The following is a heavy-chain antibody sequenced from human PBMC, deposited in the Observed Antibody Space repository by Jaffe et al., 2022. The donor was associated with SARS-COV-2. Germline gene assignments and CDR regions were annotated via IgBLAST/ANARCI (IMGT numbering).Heavy chain of an antibody. CDR2: ISYDGSNK. CDR3: AKDTSLVRVPYYYYYYGMDV. V-gene: IGHV3-30*18. D-gene: IGHD6-13*01. Sequence: QVQLVESGGGVVQPGRSLRLSCAASGFTFSSYGMHWVRQAPGKGLEWVAVISYDGSNKYYADSVKGRFTISRDNSKNTLYLQMNSLRAEDTAVYYCAKDTSLVRVPYYYYYYGMDVWGQGTTVTVSS. CDR1: GFTFSSYG. J-gene: IGHJ6*02.